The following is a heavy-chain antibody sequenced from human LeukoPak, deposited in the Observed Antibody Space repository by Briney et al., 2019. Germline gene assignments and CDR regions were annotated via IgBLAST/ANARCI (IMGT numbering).Heavy chain of an antibody. V-gene: IGHV3-53*01. D-gene: IGHD5-18*01. Sequence: PGGSLRPSCAASGFIVSTHYMSWVRQAPGKGLEWVSVIYSGGSTYYADSVKGRFTISRDNSKNTLYLQMNSLRAEDTAVYYCAKSSGYSYGEVYYFGYWGQGTLVTVSS. CDR1: GFIVSTHY. CDR3: AKSSGYSYGEVYYFGY. CDR2: IYSGGST. J-gene: IGHJ4*02.